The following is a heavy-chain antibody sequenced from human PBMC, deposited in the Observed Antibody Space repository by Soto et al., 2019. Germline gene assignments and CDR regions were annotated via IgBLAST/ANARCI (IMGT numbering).Heavy chain of an antibody. V-gene: IGHV2-5*02. CDR1: GFSLSTSGVG. D-gene: IGHD4-17*01. Sequence: QITLKESGPPLVKPTQTLTLTCTFSGFSLSTSGVGVGWIRQPPGKALEWLAVIYWDDTKHYSPSLKSRLTITKDTSKNQVVLTMTNMDPVDTATYYCAHTGDGDYPIDYWGQGTLVTVSS. CDR3: AHTGDGDYPIDY. CDR2: IYWDDTK. J-gene: IGHJ4*02.